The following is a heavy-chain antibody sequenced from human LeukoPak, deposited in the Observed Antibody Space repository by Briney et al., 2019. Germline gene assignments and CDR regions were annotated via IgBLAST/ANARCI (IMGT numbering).Heavy chain of an antibody. D-gene: IGHD3-22*01. CDR3: ARYYDSSGYYDY. CDR1: GFTFSSYS. CDR2: ISSSSSYI. Sequence: GGSLRLSCAASGFTFSSYSMNWVRQAPGKGLEWVSSISSSSSYIYYADSVKGRFTISRDNAKNSLYLQMNSLRAEDTAVYYCARYYDSSGYYDYWGQGTLVTVFS. J-gene: IGHJ4*02. V-gene: IGHV3-21*01.